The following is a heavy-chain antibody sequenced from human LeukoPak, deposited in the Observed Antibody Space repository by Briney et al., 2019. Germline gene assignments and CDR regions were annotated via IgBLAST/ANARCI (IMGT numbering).Heavy chain of an antibody. CDR1: GYTFTSYG. J-gene: IGHJ4*02. D-gene: IGHD3-10*01. Sequence: ASVKVSFKASGYTFTSYGISWVRQAPGQGLEGMGWSSAYNGNTNYVQKLQGRVTMTTDTYTSTAYMEMRSLRSDDTAVYYCARGGRVRGVIRPFDYWGQGTLVTVSS. V-gene: IGHV1-18*04. CDR2: SSAYNGNT. CDR3: ARGGRVRGVIRPFDY.